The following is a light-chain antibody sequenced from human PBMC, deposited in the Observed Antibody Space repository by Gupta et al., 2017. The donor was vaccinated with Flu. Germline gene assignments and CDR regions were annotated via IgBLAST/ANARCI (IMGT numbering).Light chain of an antibody. CDR1: QYISTY. V-gene: IGKV3-11*01. CDR3: QHRSNWSIT. CDR2: DEY. J-gene: IGKJ5*01. Sequence: EIVLTQSPATLSLSPGERAALSCRASQYISTYLGWYQQKPGQAPRLLLYDEYNRAAGIPARFSGSGSGTDFTLTISSLEPEDCGVYYCQHRSNWSITFGQGTRLEIQ.